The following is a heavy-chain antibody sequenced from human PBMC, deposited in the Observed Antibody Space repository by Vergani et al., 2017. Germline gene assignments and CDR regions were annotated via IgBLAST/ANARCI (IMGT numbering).Heavy chain of an antibody. CDR1: GFTFSSYS. V-gene: IGHV3-48*04. CDR3: ARDYRPLRTWISTSYYYGMDV. Sequence: VQLLESGGGLVQPGGSLRLSCAASGFTFSSYSMNWVRQAPGKGLEWVSYISSSSSTIYYADSVKGRFTISRDNAKNSLYLQMNSLRAEDTAVYYCARDYRPLRTWISTSYYYGMDVWGQGTTVTVSS. CDR2: ISSSSSTI. D-gene: IGHD5-12*01. J-gene: IGHJ6*02.